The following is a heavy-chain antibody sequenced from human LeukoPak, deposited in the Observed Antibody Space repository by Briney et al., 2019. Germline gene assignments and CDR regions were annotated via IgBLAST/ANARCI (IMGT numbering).Heavy chain of an antibody. V-gene: IGHV3-30*18. J-gene: IGHJ4*02. CDR3: AKEYGDYFDY. D-gene: IGHD4-17*01. CDR1: GFTLCSYV. Sequence: PGGSLRLAFAASGFTLCSYVVQWVRQVPGKGLEWVAVISYDGSNKYYAQSVKGRVTTSRDNSKNTLYLQMNSLRAEDTAVYYCAKEYGDYFDYWGQGTLVTVSS. CDR2: ISYDGSNK.